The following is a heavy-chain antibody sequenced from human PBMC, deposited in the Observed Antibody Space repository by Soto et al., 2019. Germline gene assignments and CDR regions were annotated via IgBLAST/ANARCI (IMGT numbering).Heavy chain of an antibody. Sequence: EVQLLESGGGLVQPGGSLRLSCAASGFTFSSYAMSWVRQAPGKGLEWVSAISGSGGSTYYADSVKGRFTISRDNSKNSLYLQMNSLRAEDTAVYYCATTRDGYNLPGAFDIWGQGTMVTVSS. V-gene: IGHV3-23*01. CDR2: ISGSGGST. D-gene: IGHD5-12*01. CDR3: ATTRDGYNLPGAFDI. CDR1: GFTFSSYA. J-gene: IGHJ3*02.